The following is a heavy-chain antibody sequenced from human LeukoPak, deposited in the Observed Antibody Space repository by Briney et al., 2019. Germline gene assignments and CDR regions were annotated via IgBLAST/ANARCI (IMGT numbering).Heavy chain of an antibody. CDR3: ARVLSGYSFPSYFDY. CDR2: ICSSCSTI. CDR1: GFTFSSYS. Sequence: PGGSLRLSCAASGFTFSSYSMNWPRQAPGKGREWFSYICSSCSTIYYADSVKGRFTISRDNAKNSLYLQMNSLRAEDTAVYYCARVLSGYSFPSYFDYWGQGTLVTVSS. D-gene: IGHD3-3*01. V-gene: IGHV3-48*01. J-gene: IGHJ4*02.